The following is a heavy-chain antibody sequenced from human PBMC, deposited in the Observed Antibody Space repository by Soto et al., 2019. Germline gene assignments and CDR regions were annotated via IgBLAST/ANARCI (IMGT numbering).Heavy chain of an antibody. CDR3: AKQGPHYFDY. Sequence: GESLKISCKASGYSFTSYYIGWVRQMPGKGLEWMGIIYPGDSDTRYNPSFQGQVTISADKSLSTAYLQWSSLKASDTAMYYCAKQGPHYFDYWGRGTLGTVSS. V-gene: IGHV5-51*01. J-gene: IGHJ4*02. CDR1: GYSFTSYY. CDR2: IYPGDSDT.